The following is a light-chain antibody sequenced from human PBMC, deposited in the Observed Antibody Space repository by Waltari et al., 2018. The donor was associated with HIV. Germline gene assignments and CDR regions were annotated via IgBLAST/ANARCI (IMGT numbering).Light chain of an antibody. V-gene: IGKV1-5*03. CDR3: QQYDTYPWT. CDR1: QTISNY. J-gene: IGKJ1*01. CDR2: KAS. Sequence: DIQMTQSPSTLSASIGDRVSITCRASQTISNYLAWYQQRPGKAPNVLIYKASDLKSGVPSRFSGSGSGIEFTLIISSLQPDDFATYYCQQYDTYPWTFGQGTRVEIK.